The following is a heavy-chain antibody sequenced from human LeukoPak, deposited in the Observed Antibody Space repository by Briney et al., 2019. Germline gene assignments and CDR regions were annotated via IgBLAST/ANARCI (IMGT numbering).Heavy chain of an antibody. Sequence: AGGSLRLSCAASGFTFSSYSMNWVRQAPGKGLEWVSSISSSSSYIYYADSVKGRFTISRDNAKNSLYLQMNSLRAEDTAVYYCARDGRHNYNLDYWGHGTLVTVSS. CDR2: ISSSSSYI. V-gene: IGHV3-21*01. J-gene: IGHJ4*01. CDR3: ARDGRHNYNLDY. CDR1: GFTFSSYS. D-gene: IGHD4-11*01.